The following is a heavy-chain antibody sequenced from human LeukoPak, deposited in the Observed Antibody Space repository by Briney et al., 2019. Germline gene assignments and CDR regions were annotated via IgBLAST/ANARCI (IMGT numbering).Heavy chain of an antibody. Sequence: PSETLSLTCTVSGGSTSSYYWSWIRQPPGKGLEWIGYIYYSGSTNYNPSLKSRVTISVDTSKNQFSLKLSSVTAADTAVYYCARRAYGSGSYYNEGLPYYFDYWGQGTLVTVSS. CDR1: GGSTSSYY. D-gene: IGHD3-10*01. V-gene: IGHV4-59*08. CDR3: ARRAYGSGSYYNEGLPYYFDY. J-gene: IGHJ4*02. CDR2: IYYSGST.